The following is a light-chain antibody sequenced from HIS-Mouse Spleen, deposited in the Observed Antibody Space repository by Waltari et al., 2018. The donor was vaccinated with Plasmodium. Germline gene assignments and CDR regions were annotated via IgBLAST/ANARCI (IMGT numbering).Light chain of an antibody. CDR3: NSRDSSGNHQV. CDR1: SLRSYY. Sequence: SSELPQDPAVSVALGQTVRITCQGDSLRSYYSSWYQQKPGQAAVLVIYGKNNRPSGIPDRFSGSSSGNTASLTITGAQAEDEADYYCNSRDSSGNHQVFGGGTKLTVL. J-gene: IGLJ3*02. V-gene: IGLV3-19*01. CDR2: GKN.